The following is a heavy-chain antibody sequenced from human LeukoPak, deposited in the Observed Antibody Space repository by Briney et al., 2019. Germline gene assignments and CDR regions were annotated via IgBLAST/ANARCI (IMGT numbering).Heavy chain of an antibody. CDR3: ARSGGDYGPDAFDI. CDR1: GFTFSSYE. J-gene: IGHJ3*02. Sequence: GGSLRLSCAASGFTFSSYEMNWVRQAPGKGLEWVSVIYSGGSTYYADSVKGRFTISRDNSKNTLYLQMNSLRAEDTAVYYCARSGGDYGPDAFDIWGQGTMVTVSS. CDR2: IYSGGST. D-gene: IGHD4-17*01. V-gene: IGHV3-66*01.